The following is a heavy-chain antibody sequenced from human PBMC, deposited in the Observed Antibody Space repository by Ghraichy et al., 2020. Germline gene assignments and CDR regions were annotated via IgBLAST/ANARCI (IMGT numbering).Heavy chain of an antibody. CDR3: GRGGYIYGSNPVDY. J-gene: IGHJ4*02. Sequence: GGSLRLSCAASEFTFNTYYMTWVRQAPGKGLEWVANIKQDGSERYYADSVKGRFTISRDNAKDSVYLQMSSLRAEDTAVYFCGRGGYIYGSNPVDYWGQGTLVTVSS. CDR2: IKQDGSER. CDR1: EFTFNTYY. V-gene: IGHV3-7*04. D-gene: IGHD5-18*01.